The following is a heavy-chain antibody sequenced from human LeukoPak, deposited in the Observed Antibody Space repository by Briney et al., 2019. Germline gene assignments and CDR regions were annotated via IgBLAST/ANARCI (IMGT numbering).Heavy chain of an antibody. CDR2: ISDSGRTT. J-gene: IGHJ4*02. V-gene: IGHV3-48*03. Sequence: GGSLRLSCAVSGLTFSNFKMNWVRQAPGKGLEWVSYISDSGRTTFYADSVKGRFTISRDNAKNSLYLQMSSLRVEDTAVYYCANHLACGSTSCPPFDDWGQGTLVTVSS. D-gene: IGHD2-2*01. CDR1: GLTFSNFK. CDR3: ANHLACGSTSCPPFDD.